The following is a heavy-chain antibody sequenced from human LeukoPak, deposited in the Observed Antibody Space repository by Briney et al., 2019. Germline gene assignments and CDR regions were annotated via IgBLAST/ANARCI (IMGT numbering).Heavy chain of an antibody. CDR1: GGSISSGSYY. CDR2: IYTSGST. J-gene: IGHJ5*02. D-gene: IGHD5-12*01. CDR3: ARAGWLRPENWFDP. V-gene: IGHV4-61*02. Sequence: SQTLSLTCTVSGGSISSGSYYWSWIRQPAGKGLEWIGRIYTSGSTNYNPTLKSRVTISVDTSKNQFSLKLSSVTAADTAVYYCARAGWLRPENWFDPWGQGTLVTVSS.